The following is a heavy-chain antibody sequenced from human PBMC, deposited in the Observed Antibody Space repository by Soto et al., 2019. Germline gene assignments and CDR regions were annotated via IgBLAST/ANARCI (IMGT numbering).Heavy chain of an antibody. CDR2: IYYSGST. V-gene: IGHV4-31*03. CDR3: ARNPPALYWYFDL. J-gene: IGHJ2*01. CDR1: GGSISSGGYY. Sequence: QVQLQESGPGLVKPSQTLSLTCTVSGGSISSGGYYWSWIRQHPGKGLEWIGYIYYSGSTYYNPSLKSRVXISXDXFKNQFSLKLSSVTAADTAVYYCARNPPALYWYFDLWGRGTLVTVSS.